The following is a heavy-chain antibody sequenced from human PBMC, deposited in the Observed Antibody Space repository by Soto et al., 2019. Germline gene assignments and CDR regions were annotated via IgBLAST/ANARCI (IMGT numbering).Heavy chain of an antibody. CDR1: GFTFTSSA. V-gene: IGHV1-58*01. CDR3: AAENVSTGTTDYYYGMDV. D-gene: IGHD1-7*01. CDR2: IVVGSGNT. Sequence: QMQLVQSGPEVKKPGTSVKVSCKASGFTFTSSAVQWVRQARGQRLEWIGWIVVGSGNTNYAQKFQERVTITRDMSTSTAYMELSSLRSEDTAVYYCAAENVSTGTTDYYYGMDVWGQGTTVTVSS. J-gene: IGHJ6*02.